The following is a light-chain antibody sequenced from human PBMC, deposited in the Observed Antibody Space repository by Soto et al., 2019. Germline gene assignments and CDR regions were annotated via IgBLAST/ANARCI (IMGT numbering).Light chain of an antibody. CDR3: LQDYNYPWT. J-gene: IGKJ1*01. Sequence: IQMTQSPSSLSASVGDRVTITCRASQAIRVDLAWYQQKPGRAPKLLIYAASSLHSGVPSRFSGSGSGTDFTLTISSLQPEDFATYYCLQDYNYPWTFGQGTKVDVK. V-gene: IGKV1-6*01. CDR2: AAS. CDR1: QAIRVD.